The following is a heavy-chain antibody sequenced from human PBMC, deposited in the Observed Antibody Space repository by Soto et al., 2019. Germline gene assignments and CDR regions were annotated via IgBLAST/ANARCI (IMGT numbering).Heavy chain of an antibody. Sequence: QVQLVQSGAEVKKPGSSVKVSCKASGGTFSSYAISWVRQAPRQGLEWMGGIVPIFGTANYAQKFQGRVTITADKSTSTAYMELSSLRSEDTAVYYCARVGYCSSTSCRSGWFDPWGQGTLVTVSS. J-gene: IGHJ5*02. CDR2: IVPIFGTA. CDR1: GGTFSSYA. V-gene: IGHV1-69*06. D-gene: IGHD2-2*01. CDR3: ARVGYCSSTSCRSGWFDP.